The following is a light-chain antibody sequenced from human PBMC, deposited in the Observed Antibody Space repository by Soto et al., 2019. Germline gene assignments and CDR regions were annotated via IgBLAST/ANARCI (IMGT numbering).Light chain of an antibody. CDR2: AAS. CDR1: QSISSY. V-gene: IGKV1-39*01. CDR3: QQYNSYPIT. J-gene: IGKJ5*01. Sequence: DIQMTQSPSSLSASVGDRVTITCRASQSISSYLNWYQQKPGKAPKLLIYAASSLQSGVPSRFSGGGSGTDFTLTISGLQPEDSATYYCQQYNSYPITFGQGARLENK.